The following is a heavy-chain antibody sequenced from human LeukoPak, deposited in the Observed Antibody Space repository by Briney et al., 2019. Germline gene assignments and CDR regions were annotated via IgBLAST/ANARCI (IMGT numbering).Heavy chain of an antibody. CDR2: IYYRGST. J-gene: IGHJ4*02. Sequence: PSETLSLTSTDSGGSINNYYWSWIRQPPGKGLEWIGYIYYRGSTNYNPSLKSRVTFSVDTSKNQFSLKLNSVTAADTAVYYCARGGDYGDLRYFDYWGQGTLVTVSS. CDR1: GGSINNYY. D-gene: IGHD4-17*01. CDR3: ARGGDYGDLRYFDY. V-gene: IGHV4-59*01.